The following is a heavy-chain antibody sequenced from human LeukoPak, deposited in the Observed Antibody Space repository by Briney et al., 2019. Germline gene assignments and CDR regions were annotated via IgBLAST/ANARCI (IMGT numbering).Heavy chain of an antibody. V-gene: IGHV3-13*01. J-gene: IGHJ5*01. CDR1: GFTFSSYD. D-gene: IGHD6-13*01. Sequence: GGSLRLSCAASGFTFSSYDMHWVRQATGKGLEWVSAIRTTGDTYYSDSVRGRFTISRENAKNSLYLQMNSLRAGDTAVYYCASSPSYSSSWYALDSWGQGTLVTVSS. CDR3: ASSPSYSSSWYALDS. CDR2: IRTTGDT.